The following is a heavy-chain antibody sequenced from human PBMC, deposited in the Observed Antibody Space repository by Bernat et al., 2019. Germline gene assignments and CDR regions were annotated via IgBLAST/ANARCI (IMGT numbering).Heavy chain of an antibody. D-gene: IGHD3-16*02. CDR1: GFTFSSYA. V-gene: IGHV3-23*01. J-gene: IGHJ3*02. Sequence: EVQLLESGGGLVQPGGSLRLSCAASGFTFSSYAMSWVRQAPGKGLEWVSAISGSGGSTYYADSVKGRFTISRDNSKNTLYLQMNSLRAEDTAVYYCAKGLGLHLVELSLRDDAFDIWGQGTMVTVSS. CDR3: AKGLGLHLVELSLRDDAFDI. CDR2: ISGSGGST.